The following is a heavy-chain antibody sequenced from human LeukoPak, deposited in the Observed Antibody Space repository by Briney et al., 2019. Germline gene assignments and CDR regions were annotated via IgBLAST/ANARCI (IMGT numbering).Heavy chain of an antibody. CDR3: AKDLELGGTYFGAGPGFDY. J-gene: IGHJ4*02. CDR2: ISWNSGSI. CDR1: GFSFDDYA. Sequence: GGSLRLSCAASGFSFDDYAMHWVRQAPGKGLEWVSGISWNSGSIGYADSVKGRFTISRDNAKNSLYLQMNSLRAEDSALYYCAKDLELGGTYFGAGPGFDYWGQGTLATVSS. D-gene: IGHD1-26*01. V-gene: IGHV3-9*01.